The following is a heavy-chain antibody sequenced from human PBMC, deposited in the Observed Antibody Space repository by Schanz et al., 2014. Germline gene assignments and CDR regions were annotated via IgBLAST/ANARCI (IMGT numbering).Heavy chain of an antibody. CDR3: ARGPDYGSGIYSSY. Sequence: EVQLVESGGSLVKPGGSLRLSCEASRFTFSSYSFNWVRQAPGKGLEWVSSITASGDYMHYADSVKGRFTISRDNARNSLYLQMNTLRVEDTAVYYCARGPDYGSGIYSSYWGQGTLVTVSS. V-gene: IGHV3-21*01. J-gene: IGHJ4*02. CDR2: ITASGDYM. CDR1: RFTFSSYS. D-gene: IGHD3-10*01.